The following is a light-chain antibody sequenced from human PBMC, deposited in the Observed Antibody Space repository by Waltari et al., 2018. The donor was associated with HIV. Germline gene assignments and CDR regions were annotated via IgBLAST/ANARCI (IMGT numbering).Light chain of an antibody. CDR1: RSDVGGSNY. CDR3: CSYAGSYTLV. V-gene: IGLV2-11*01. CDR2: DVS. J-gene: IGLJ2*01. Sequence: HSALTQPRSVSGSPGQSVTISCTGTRSDVGGSNYVSWYQQHPGKAPKLMIYDVSTRPSGVPDRFSGSKSGNTASLTISGLQAEDEADYYCCSYAGSYTLVFGGGTKLTVL.